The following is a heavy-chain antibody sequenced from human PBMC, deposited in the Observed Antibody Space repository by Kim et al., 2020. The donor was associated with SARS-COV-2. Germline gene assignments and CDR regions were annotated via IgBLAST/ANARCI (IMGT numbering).Heavy chain of an antibody. CDR2: IYYSGST. Sequence: SETLSLTCTVSGGSISSYYWSWIRQPPGKGLEWIGYIYYSGSTNYNPSLKSRVTISVDTSKNQFSLKLSSVTAADTAVYYCASIINYDRAGAFDIWGQGT. V-gene: IGHV4-59*01. CDR3: ASIINYDRAGAFDI. D-gene: IGHD3-10*02. CDR1: GGSISSYY. J-gene: IGHJ3*02.